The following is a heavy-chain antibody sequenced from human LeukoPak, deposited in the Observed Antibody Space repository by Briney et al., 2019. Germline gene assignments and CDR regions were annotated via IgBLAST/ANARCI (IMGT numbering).Heavy chain of an antibody. CDR2: FDPEDGET. J-gene: IGHJ4*02. CDR3: ATPSSLRLGELSFGY. V-gene: IGHV1-24*01. Sequence: ASVKVSCKVSGYTLTELSMHWVRQSPGKGLEWMGGFDPEDGETIYAQKFQGRVTMTEDTSTDTAYMELSSLRSEDTAVYYCATPSSLRLGELSFGYWGQGTLVTVSS. D-gene: IGHD3-16*02. CDR1: GYTLTELS.